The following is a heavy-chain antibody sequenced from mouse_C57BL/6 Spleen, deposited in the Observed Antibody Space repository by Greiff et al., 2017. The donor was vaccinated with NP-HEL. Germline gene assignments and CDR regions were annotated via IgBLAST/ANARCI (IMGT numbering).Heavy chain of an antibody. CDR1: GFNIKDDY. Sequence: EVKLVESGAELVRPGASVKLSCTASGFNIKDDYMHWVKQRPEQGLEWIGWIDPENGDTEYASKFQGKATITADTSSHTAYLQLSSLTSEDTAVYYCTTRFAYWGQGTLVTVSA. J-gene: IGHJ3*01. V-gene: IGHV14-4*01. CDR3: TTRFAY. CDR2: IDPENGDT.